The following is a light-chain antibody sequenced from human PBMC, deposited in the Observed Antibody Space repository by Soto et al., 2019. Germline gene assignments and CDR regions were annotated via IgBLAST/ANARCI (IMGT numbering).Light chain of an antibody. V-gene: IGKV1-39*01. CDR1: QTISRY. CDR3: LQVSSFPRT. CDR2: AAS. Sequence: DIQMTQSPSSLSASVGDRVTITCRASQTISRYLNWYQQKPGKAPKLLIYAASSLQSGVPSRFSGGGFGTEFTLTISSLQPDDFATYYCLQVSSFPRTFGQGTKVDIK. J-gene: IGKJ1*01.